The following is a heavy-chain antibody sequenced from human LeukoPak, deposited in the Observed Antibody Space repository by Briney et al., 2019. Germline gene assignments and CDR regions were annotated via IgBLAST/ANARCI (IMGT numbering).Heavy chain of an antibody. V-gene: IGHV3-23*01. CDR3: AKRPPYSGYEAHFDY. J-gene: IGHJ4*02. CDR1: GFTFSSYA. Sequence: PGGSLRLSCAASGFTFSSYAMSWVRQAPGKGLEWVSAISGSGGSTYYADYVKGRFTISRDNSKNTLYLQMNSLRAEDTAVYYCAKRPPYSGYEAHFDYWGQGTLVTVSS. CDR2: ISGSGGST. D-gene: IGHD5-12*01.